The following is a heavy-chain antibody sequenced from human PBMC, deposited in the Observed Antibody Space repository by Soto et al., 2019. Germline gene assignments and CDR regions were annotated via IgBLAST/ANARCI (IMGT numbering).Heavy chain of an antibody. CDR3: AKDEGSGSYYVTGDY. V-gene: IGHV3-30*18. Sequence: RRLSCAASGFSFSSYGMHWVRQAPGKGLEWVAATSHDGSKKYYADSVKGRFTISRDNSKNTLYLQMNSLRAEDTAVYYCAKDEGSGSYYVTGDYWGQGTLVTVSS. J-gene: IGHJ4*02. CDR2: TSHDGSKK. CDR1: GFSFSSYG. D-gene: IGHD3-10*01.